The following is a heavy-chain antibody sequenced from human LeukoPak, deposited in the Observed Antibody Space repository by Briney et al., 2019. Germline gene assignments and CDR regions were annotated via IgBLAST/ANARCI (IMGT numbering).Heavy chain of an antibody. J-gene: IGHJ5*02. D-gene: IGHD6-13*01. CDR3: ARAYTRYSSSWYMGFDWFDP. CDR1: GFTFSSYA. CDR2: ISGSGGST. Sequence: GGSLRLSCAASGFTFSSYAMSWVRQAPGKGLEWVSAISGSGGSTYYADSVKGRFTISRDNSKNTLYLQMNSLRAEDTAVYYCARAYTRYSSSWYMGFDWFDPWGQGTLVTVSS. V-gene: IGHV3-23*01.